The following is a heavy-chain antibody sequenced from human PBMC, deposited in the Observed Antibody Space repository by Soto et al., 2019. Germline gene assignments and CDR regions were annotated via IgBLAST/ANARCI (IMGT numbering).Heavy chain of an antibody. CDR2: IYHSGST. D-gene: IGHD6-13*01. CDR3: ARAEGIAAAGHHYYYGMDV. J-gene: IGHJ6*02. CDR1: GGSISSSNW. V-gene: IGHV4-4*02. Sequence: SETLSLTCAVSGGSISSSNWWSWVRQPPGKGLEWIGEIYHSGSTNYNPSLKSRVTISVDKSKNQFSLKLSSVTAADTAVYYCARAEGIAAAGHHYYYGMDVWGQGPTVTVSS.